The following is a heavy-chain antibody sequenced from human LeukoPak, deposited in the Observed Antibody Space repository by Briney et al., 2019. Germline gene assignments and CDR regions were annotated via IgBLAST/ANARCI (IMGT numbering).Heavy chain of an antibody. CDR2: ISYDGSNK. J-gene: IGHJ4*02. Sequence: GGSLRLSCAASGFSFSSYAMHWVRQAPGKGLEWVAVISYDGSNKYYADSVKGRFTISRGNSKNTLYLQMNSLRAEDTAVYYCARDPLEYSSGWYVDFDYWGQGTLVTVSS. CDR3: ARDPLEYSSGWYVDFDY. CDR1: GFSFSSYA. D-gene: IGHD6-19*01. V-gene: IGHV3-30-3*01.